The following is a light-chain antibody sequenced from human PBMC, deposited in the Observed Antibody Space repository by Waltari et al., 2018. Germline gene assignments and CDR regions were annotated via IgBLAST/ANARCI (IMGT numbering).Light chain of an antibody. CDR1: QSVSSY. Sequence: EIVLTQSTATLSLSPGERATLTCRPSQSVSSYLACYQQKPGPAPRLLIYDASNRATGIPARFSGSGSGTDFTLTISSLEPEDFAVYYCQQRSNWPRTFGQGTKLEIK. J-gene: IGKJ2*01. V-gene: IGKV3-11*01. CDR2: DAS. CDR3: QQRSNWPRT.